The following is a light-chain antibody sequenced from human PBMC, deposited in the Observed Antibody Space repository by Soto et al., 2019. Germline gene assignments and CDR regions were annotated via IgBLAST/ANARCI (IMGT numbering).Light chain of an antibody. CDR2: ENN. V-gene: IGLV1-51*02. J-gene: IGLJ1*01. CDR3: RTLDSSESAGYV. Sequence: QSVLTQPPSVSAAPGQKVTISCSGSSSNIGNNYVSWYQQLPGTAPKLLIHENNKRAPGIPDRLAGSKACTSATLGITGLRQGDEAVGHCRTLDSSESAGYVFGTGTELIVL. CDR1: SSNIGNNY.